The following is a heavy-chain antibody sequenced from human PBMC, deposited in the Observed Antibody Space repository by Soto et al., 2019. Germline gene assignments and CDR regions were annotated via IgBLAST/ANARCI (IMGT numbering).Heavy chain of an antibody. D-gene: IGHD2-2*02. J-gene: IGHJ5*02. V-gene: IGHV4-34*01. CDR3: AKVPAAITESRWFDP. CDR1: GGSFSGYY. CDR2: INHSGST. Sequence: SETLSLTCAVYGGSFSGYYWSWIRQPPGKGLEWIGEINHSGSTNYNPSLKSRVTISVDTSKNQFSLKLSSVTAADTAVYYCAKVPAAITESRWFDPCGQGTLVTVSS.